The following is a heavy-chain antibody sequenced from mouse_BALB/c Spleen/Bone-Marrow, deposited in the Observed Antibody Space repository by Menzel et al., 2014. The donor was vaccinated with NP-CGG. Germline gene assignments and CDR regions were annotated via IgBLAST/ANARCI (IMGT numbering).Heavy chain of an antibody. CDR2: IWGDGTT. V-gene: IGHV2-6-7*01. D-gene: IGHD2-10*02. CDR1: GFSLTDYG. CDR3: AREKYGNYYAMGY. J-gene: IGHJ4*01. Sequence: QVQLKESGPGLVAPSQSLSITCTVSGFSLTDYGINWVRQPPGKGLEWLGMIWGDGTTDYNSALRSRLSINKDSSRSQVFLKMNSLQTDDTARYYCAREKYGNYYAMGYWGQGTSVTVSS.